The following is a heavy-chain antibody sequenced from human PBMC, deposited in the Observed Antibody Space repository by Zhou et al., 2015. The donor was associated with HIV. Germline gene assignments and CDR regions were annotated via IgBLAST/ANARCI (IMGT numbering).Heavy chain of an antibody. D-gene: IGHD4-23*01. CDR2: IIPILGIA. Sequence: QVQLVQSGAEVKKPGSSVKVSCKASGGTFSSYTISWVRQAPGQGLEWMGRIIPILGIANYAQKFQGRVTITADKSTSTAYMELSSLRSEDTAVYYCARHQQVYGGKPAIQTGGMDVWDQGP. CDR3: ARHQQVYGGKPAIQTGGMDV. J-gene: IGHJ6*02. V-gene: IGHV1-69*02. CDR1: GGTFSSYT.